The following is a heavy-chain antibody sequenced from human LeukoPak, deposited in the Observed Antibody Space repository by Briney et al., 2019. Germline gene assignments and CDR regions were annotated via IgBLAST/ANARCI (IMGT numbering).Heavy chain of an antibody. D-gene: IGHD6-19*01. CDR1: GHTFTGYY. Sequence: ASVKVSCKAFGHTFTGYYMHWVRQAPGQGLEWMGWINPNSGGTNYAQRLQGRATMTRDTSISTAYMELSRLTSDDTAVYYCARGFQQWLINNWGQGTLVTVSS. CDR2: INPNSGGT. CDR3: ARGFQQWLINN. V-gene: IGHV1-2*02. J-gene: IGHJ4*02.